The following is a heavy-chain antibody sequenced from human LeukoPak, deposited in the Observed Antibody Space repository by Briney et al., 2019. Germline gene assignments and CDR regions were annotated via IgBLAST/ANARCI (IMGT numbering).Heavy chain of an antibody. CDR1: GFTFSKYA. CDR2: VSDDGGAT. V-gene: IGHV3-23*01. D-gene: IGHD3-16*01. J-gene: IGHJ4*02. CDR3: LKEVMGGGNIDH. Sequence: GGSPRLSCAASGFTFSKYAINWVRQDPGKGLEWVSVVSDDGGATYYAASVKGRFTISRDNSKNTVYLQMNSLRGEDTAVYYCLKEVMGGGNIDHWGQGTLVTVSS.